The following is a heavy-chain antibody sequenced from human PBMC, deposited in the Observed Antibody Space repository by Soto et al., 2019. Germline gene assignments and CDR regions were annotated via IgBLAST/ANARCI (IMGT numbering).Heavy chain of an antibody. CDR2: ISGSGGST. CDR3: AKEGERDYYYMDV. V-gene: IGHV3-23*01. Sequence: PGGSLILSCAASGVTFSSYAMSWVRQAPGKGLEWVSAISGSGGSTYYADSVKGRFTISRDNSKNTLYLQMNSLRAEDTAVYYCAKEGERDYYYMDVWGKGTTVTVSS. CDR1: GVTFSSYA. J-gene: IGHJ6*03.